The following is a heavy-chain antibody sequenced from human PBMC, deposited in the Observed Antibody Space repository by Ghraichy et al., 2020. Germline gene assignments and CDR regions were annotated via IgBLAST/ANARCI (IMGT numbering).Heavy chain of an antibody. CDR3: AKAGGYCSSISCPSWYFVL. V-gene: IGHV3-23*01. J-gene: IGHJ2*01. CDR1: GFTFSNYA. D-gene: IGHD2-2*01. CDR2: ISASGIST. Sequence: GGSLRLSCAASGFTFSNYAMTWVRQAPGKGLEWVSAISASGISTYYADSVKGRFTISRDNSKNPLYLQMISLRAEDTAVYYCAKAGGYCSSISCPSWYFVLWGRGTLVTVSS.